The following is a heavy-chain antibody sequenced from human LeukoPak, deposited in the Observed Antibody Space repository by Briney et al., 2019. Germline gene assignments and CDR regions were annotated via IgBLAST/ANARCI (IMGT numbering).Heavy chain of an antibody. Sequence: GGSLRLSCAASGFTFSSYAMSWVRQAPGKGLGWVSAISGSGGSAYYADSVKGRFTISRDNSKNTLYLQMNSLRAEDTAVYYCAKVGNYDFWSGYSYWGQGTLVTVSS. CDR1: GFTFSSYA. V-gene: IGHV3-23*01. J-gene: IGHJ4*02. CDR3: AKVGNYDFWSGYSY. D-gene: IGHD3-3*01. CDR2: ISGSGGSA.